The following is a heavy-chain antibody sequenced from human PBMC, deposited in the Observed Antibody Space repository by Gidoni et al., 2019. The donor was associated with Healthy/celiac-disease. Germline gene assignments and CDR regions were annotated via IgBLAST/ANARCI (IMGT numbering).Heavy chain of an antibody. V-gene: IGHV3-30*01. J-gene: IGHJ6*02. D-gene: IGHD3-10*01. CDR3: ARVFTTMVRGAGLNYYYYGMDV. Sequence: RFTISRDNSKNTLYLQMNSLRAEDTAVYYCARVFTTMVRGAGLNYYYYGMDVWGQGTTVTVSS.